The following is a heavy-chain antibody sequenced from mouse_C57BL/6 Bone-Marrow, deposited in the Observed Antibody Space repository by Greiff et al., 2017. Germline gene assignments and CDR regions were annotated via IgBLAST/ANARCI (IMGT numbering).Heavy chain of an antibody. Sequence: DVMLVESGGGLVKPGGSLKLSCAASGFTFSSYTMSWVRQTPEKRLEWVATISGGGGNTYYPDSVKGRFTIVRDNAKNTLYLQMSSLRSEDTALYYCALYYYGSRYWYFDVWGTGTTVTVSS. J-gene: IGHJ1*03. D-gene: IGHD1-1*01. CDR2: ISGGGGNT. V-gene: IGHV5-9*01. CDR1: GFTFSSYT. CDR3: ALYYYGSRYWYFDV.